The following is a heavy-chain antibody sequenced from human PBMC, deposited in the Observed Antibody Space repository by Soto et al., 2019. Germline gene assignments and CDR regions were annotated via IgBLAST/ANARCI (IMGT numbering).Heavy chain of an antibody. J-gene: IGHJ5*02. Sequence: QVQLVQSGGEVKKPGASVKVSCKASGYSFGIFGMNWVRQSPGLGLEWMGWISPYNGKTEIAEKSQGRASMARDTSTSTAYMGVRSLRSKDTPVYFCARDPHEFWIPSFFDPWGQGPLVTVSS. D-gene: IGHD3-3*01. CDR3: ARDPHEFWIPSFFDP. V-gene: IGHV1-18*04. CDR1: GYSFGIFG. CDR2: ISPYNGKT.